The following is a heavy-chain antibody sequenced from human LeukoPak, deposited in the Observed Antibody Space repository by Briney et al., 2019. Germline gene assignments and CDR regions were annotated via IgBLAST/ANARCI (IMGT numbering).Heavy chain of an antibody. J-gene: IGHJ4*02. V-gene: IGHV3-23*01. D-gene: IGHD3-10*01. CDR2: ISGSGGST. CDR1: GFTFSSYA. Sequence: GGSLRLSCAASGFTFSSYAMSWVRQAPGKGLEWVSAISGSGGSTYYADSVKGRFTIFRDNSKNTLYLQMNSLRAEDTAVYYCASPYYYGSGSYFYYWGQGTLVTVSS. CDR3: ASPYYYGSGSYFYY.